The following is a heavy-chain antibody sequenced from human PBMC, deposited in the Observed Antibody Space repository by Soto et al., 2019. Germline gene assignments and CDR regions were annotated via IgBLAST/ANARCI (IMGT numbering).Heavy chain of an antibody. J-gene: IGHJ4*02. CDR3: TRLISAAQDY. D-gene: IGHD3-10*01. CDR1: GFVFKDSS. CDR2: IRDRAFSYAT. Sequence: EVLLVESGGGLVQPGGSLKLSCAASGFVFKDSSIHWVRQASGKGLEWVGRIRDRAFSYATAYAASVKGRFTISRDDSTNTAYLQMNSLKTEDTVIYYCTRLISAAQDYWGQGTLVTVSS. V-gene: IGHV3-73*01.